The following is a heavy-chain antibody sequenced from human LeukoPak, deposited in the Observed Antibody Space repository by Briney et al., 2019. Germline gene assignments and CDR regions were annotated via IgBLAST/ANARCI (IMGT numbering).Heavy chain of an antibody. J-gene: IGHJ4*02. CDR3: ARDRASGTYCLDY. D-gene: IGHD1-26*01. Sequence: ASVTVSCKASGYTFTNYGITWVRQAPGQGLEWMGWISAYNGNTNYAQKLQGRVTMTTDTSTSTAYMELRNLRPDDTAVYYCARDRASGTYCLDYWGQGTLVTVSS. CDR2: ISAYNGNT. V-gene: IGHV1-18*01. CDR1: GYTFTNYG.